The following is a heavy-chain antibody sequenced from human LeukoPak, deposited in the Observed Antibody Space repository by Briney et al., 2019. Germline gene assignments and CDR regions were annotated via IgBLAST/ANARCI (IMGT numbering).Heavy chain of an antibody. CDR1: GFTFSRYA. Sequence: PGGSLRLSCAASGFTFSRYAMHWVRQAPGKGLEWVSYISSSGSTIYYADSVKGRFTISRDNAKNSLYLQMNSLRAEDTAVYYCARVVGIAAAAPPYFDYWGQGTLVTVSS. J-gene: IGHJ4*02. CDR2: ISSSGSTI. V-gene: IGHV3-48*03. CDR3: ARVVGIAAAAPPYFDY. D-gene: IGHD6-13*01.